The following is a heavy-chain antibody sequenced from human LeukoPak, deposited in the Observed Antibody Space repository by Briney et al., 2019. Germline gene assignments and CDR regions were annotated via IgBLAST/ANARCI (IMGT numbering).Heavy chain of an antibody. CDR3: ANQYYDILTGYYNVIGY. V-gene: IGHV3-23*01. J-gene: IGHJ4*02. Sequence: PGGSLRLSCAASGFTFSSYAMSWVRQAPGKGLEWVSAISGSGGSTYYADSVKGRFTISRDNSKNTLYLQMNSLRAEDTAVYYCANQYYDILTGYYNVIGYWGQGTLVTVSS. CDR2: ISGSGGST. CDR1: GFTFSSYA. D-gene: IGHD3-9*01.